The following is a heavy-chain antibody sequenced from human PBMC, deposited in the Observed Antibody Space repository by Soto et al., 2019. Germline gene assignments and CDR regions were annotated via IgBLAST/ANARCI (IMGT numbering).Heavy chain of an antibody. CDR1: GFTFSTYA. Sequence: GGSLRLSCAASGFTFSTYAMNWVRQAPGKGLEWVSNIGGSGRNTYYAESVKGRFTISRDNLKSTVHLQMNSLRAEDTAVYYCSRGLSWGQGTLVTVSS. CDR3: SRGLS. CDR2: IGGSGRNT. J-gene: IGHJ5*02. V-gene: IGHV3-23*01.